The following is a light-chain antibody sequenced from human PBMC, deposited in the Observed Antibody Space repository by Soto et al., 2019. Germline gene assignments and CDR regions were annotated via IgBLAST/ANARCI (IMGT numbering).Light chain of an antibody. V-gene: IGKV3-20*01. CDR1: QSVRSNY. CDR3: QQYASSPLT. CDR2: GAS. Sequence: EIVLTQSPGTLSLYSGERATLSCRASQSVRSNYLAWYQQKLGQAPRLLIYGASSRATGIPDRFGGSGSGTDFTLTISRLEPEDFAVYYCQQYASSPLTFGGGTKVEIK. J-gene: IGKJ4*01.